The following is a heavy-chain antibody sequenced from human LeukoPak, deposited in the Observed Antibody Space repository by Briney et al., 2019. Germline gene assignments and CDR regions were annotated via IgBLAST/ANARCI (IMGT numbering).Heavy chain of an antibody. CDR1: GFTFSSYV. CDR2: IYSGGST. V-gene: IGHV3-66*01. D-gene: IGHD3-22*01. J-gene: IGHJ4*02. CDR3: ARLGWYYYDSSGYLRDY. Sequence: GGSLRLSCAVSGFTFSSYVMSWVRQAPGKGLEWVSVIYSGGSTYYADSVKGRFTISRDNSKNTLYLQMNSLRAEDTAVYYCARLGWYYYDSSGYLRDYWGQGTLVTVSS.